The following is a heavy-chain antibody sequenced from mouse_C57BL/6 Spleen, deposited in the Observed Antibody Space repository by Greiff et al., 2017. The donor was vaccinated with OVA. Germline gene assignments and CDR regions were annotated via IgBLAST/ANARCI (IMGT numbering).Heavy chain of an antibody. CDR2: ISSGGDYI. CDR3: TRDYYGSSNYFDD. D-gene: IGHD1-1*01. V-gene: IGHV5-9-1*02. J-gene: IGHJ2*01. CDR1: GFTFSSYA. Sequence: EVQRVESGEGLVKPGGSLKLSCAASGFTFSSYAMSWVRQTPEKRLEWVAYISSGGDYISYADTVKGRFTISRDNARNTLYLQMSSLKSEDTAMYYCTRDYYGSSNYFDDWGQGTTLTVSS.